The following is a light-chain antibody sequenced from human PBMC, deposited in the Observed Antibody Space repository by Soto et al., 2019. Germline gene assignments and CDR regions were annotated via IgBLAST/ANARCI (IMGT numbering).Light chain of an antibody. J-gene: IGKJ2*01. Sequence: EVVLTQSPGTLSLSPGERATLSCRASQSVNSNYLAWYQQKPGQAPRLLIHRASTRATGIPDRFSGSGAGTDFTLTINSRESEDVGVYFWERYESGLQYTCGQGTKLEIQ. CDR1: QSVNSNY. V-gene: IGKV3-20*01. CDR2: RAS. CDR3: ERYESGLQYT.